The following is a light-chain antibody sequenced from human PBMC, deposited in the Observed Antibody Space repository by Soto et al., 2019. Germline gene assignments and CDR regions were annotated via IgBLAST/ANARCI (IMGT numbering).Light chain of an antibody. CDR1: TPNIGSNI. J-gene: IGLJ3*02. CDR3: AAWDDSLNGWV. Sequence: QSVLTQSPSRSGTPGQRVTISCSGSTPNIGSNIVDWFQQLPGTAPKLLIYSNNQRPSGVPDRFSGSKSGTSASLAISGLQSEDEADYFCAAWDDSLNGWVFGGGTKVTVL. CDR2: SNN. V-gene: IGLV1-44*01.